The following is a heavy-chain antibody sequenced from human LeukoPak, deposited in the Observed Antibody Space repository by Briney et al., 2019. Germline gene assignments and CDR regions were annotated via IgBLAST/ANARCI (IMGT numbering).Heavy chain of an antibody. CDR3: ARDLYADYVWGSFDY. J-gene: IGHJ4*02. V-gene: IGHV3-33*01. CDR2: IWNDGTNK. Sequence: GGSLRLSCAASGFTFSSYGTHWVRQAPGKGLEWVAVIWNDGTNKYYADSVKGRFTISRDNSKNTLYLQMNSLRAEDTAVYYCARDLYADYVWGSFDYWGQGTLVTVSS. D-gene: IGHD3-16*01. CDR1: GFTFSSYG.